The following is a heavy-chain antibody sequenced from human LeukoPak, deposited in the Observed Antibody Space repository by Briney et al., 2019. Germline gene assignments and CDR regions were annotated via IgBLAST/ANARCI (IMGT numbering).Heavy chain of an antibody. CDR3: ARGVYIAAARYGY. J-gene: IGHJ4*02. Sequence: SETLSLTCTVSGGSISSYYWSWIRRPPGKGLEWIGYIYYSGTTNYNPSLKSRVTISVDTSKNQFSLKLSSVTAADTAVYYCARGVYIAAARYGYWGQGTLVTVSS. CDR1: GGSISSYY. D-gene: IGHD6-13*01. V-gene: IGHV4-59*01. CDR2: IYYSGTT.